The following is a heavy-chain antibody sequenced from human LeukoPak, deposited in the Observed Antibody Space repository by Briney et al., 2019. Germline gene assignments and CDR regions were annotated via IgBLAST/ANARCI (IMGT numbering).Heavy chain of an antibody. V-gene: IGHV1-8*03. Sequence: ASVKVSCKASGYTFTSYDINWVRQATGQGLEWMGWMNPNSGNTGYAQKFQGRVTITRNTSISTAYMELSSLRASDTAMYYCAIGRGGQQLGDYWGQGTLVTVSS. CDR2: MNPNSGNT. D-gene: IGHD6-13*01. CDR3: AIGRGGQQLGDY. J-gene: IGHJ4*02. CDR1: GYTFTSYD.